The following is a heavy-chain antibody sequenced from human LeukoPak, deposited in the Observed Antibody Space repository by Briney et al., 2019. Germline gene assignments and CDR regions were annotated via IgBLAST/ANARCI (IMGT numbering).Heavy chain of an antibody. CDR2: ISGSSSYI. V-gene: IGHV3-21*01. J-gene: IGHJ5*01. CDR1: GFTFSSYA. CDR3: ARGSSNVAARNNWFGS. D-gene: IGHD6-6*01. Sequence: GGSLRLPCAASGFTFSSYAMHWVRQAPGKGLEWVSSISGSSSYIYYTDSLKGRFTISRDNAKNSLYLQMNSLRAEDTAVYYCARGSSNVAARNNWFGSWGQGTLVIVSS.